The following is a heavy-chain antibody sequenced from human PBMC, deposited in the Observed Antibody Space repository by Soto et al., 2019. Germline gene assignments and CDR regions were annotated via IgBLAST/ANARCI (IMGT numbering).Heavy chain of an antibody. CDR3: ARSSTGGTTAASGVFDY. D-gene: IGHD2-2*01. CDR2: INRGNGNT. Sequence: ASVKVSCKASGYIFTNYAIQWVRQAPGQRLEWMGWINRGNGNTKYSEKFQGRVTITRDTSASSVYMELSSLRSEDTAVYYCARSSTGGTTAASGVFDYWGQGTLVTVSS. V-gene: IGHV1-3*01. J-gene: IGHJ4*02. CDR1: GYIFTNYA.